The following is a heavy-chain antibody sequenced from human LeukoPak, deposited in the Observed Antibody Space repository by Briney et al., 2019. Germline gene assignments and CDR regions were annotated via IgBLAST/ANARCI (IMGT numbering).Heavy chain of an antibody. CDR1: GGSLSGYY. Sequence: SETLSLTCAVYGGSLSGYYWSWIRQPAGKGLEWIGRIYTSGSTNYNPSLKSRVTISVDTSKNQFSLKLSSVTAADTAVYYCARDRYDFWSGYPQTPFDPWGQGTLVTVSS. CDR3: ARDRYDFWSGYPQTPFDP. V-gene: IGHV4-4*07. D-gene: IGHD3-3*01. CDR2: IYTSGST. J-gene: IGHJ5*02.